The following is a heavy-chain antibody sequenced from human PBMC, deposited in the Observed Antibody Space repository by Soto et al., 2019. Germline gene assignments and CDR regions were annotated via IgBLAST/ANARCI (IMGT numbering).Heavy chain of an antibody. CDR2: FYYSGST. CDR1: GVSISSYY. D-gene: IGHD6-19*01. V-gene: IGHV4-59*01. CDR3: ARGRGRSSGWGGGDYYYYYGMDV. Sequence: SETLSLTCAVSGVSISSYYWSWIRQPPGKGLEWIGYFYYSGSTNYNPSLKSRVTISVDTSKNQFSLKLSSVTAADTAVYYCARGRGRSSGWGGGDYYYYYGMDVWGQGTTVTVSS. J-gene: IGHJ6*02.